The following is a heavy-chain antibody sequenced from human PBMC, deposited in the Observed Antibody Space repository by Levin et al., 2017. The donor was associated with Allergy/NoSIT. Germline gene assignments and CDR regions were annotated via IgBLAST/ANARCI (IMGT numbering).Heavy chain of an antibody. J-gene: IGHJ6*02. CDR3: ARELRFLMSYGMDV. D-gene: IGHD3-3*01. Sequence: AGGSLRLSCAASGFNFTSYWMSWVRQAPGRGLEWVANIKQDGSDKYYLDSVKGRITISRDNAKKSIYLQMNRLRAEDTAVYYCARELRFLMSYGMDVWGQGTTVTVSS. V-gene: IGHV3-7*01. CDR2: IKQDGSDK. CDR1: GFNFTSYW.